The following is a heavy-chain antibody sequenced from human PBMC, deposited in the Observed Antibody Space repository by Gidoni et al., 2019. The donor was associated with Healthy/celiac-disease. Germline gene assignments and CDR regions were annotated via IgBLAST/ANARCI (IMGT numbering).Heavy chain of an antibody. J-gene: IGHJ3*02. CDR2: IYTSGST. V-gene: IGHV4-4*07. Sequence: QVQLQESGPGLVKPSETLSLTCTVSGGSISSYYWSWIRQPAGKGLEWIGRIYTSGSTNYNPSLKSLVTMSVDTSKNQFSLKLSSVTAADTAVYYCARGGDGSIRGDAFDIWGQGTMVTVSS. CDR1: GGSISSYY. CDR3: ARGGDGSIRGDAFDI. D-gene: IGHD3-10*01.